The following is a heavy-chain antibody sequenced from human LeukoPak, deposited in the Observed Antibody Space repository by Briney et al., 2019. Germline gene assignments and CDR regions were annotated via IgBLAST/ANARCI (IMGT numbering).Heavy chain of an antibody. J-gene: IGHJ5*02. V-gene: IGHV1-2*02. Sequence: EASVKVSCKASGYTFTGYYVHWVRQAPGQGLEWMGWINPNTGGTNYAQKFQGRVTMTKDTSTNAAYMELNKLTSDDTAVYYCGRGNKSFDPWGQGTLVTVSS. CDR1: GYTFTGYY. CDR2: INPNTGGT. CDR3: GRGNKSFDP.